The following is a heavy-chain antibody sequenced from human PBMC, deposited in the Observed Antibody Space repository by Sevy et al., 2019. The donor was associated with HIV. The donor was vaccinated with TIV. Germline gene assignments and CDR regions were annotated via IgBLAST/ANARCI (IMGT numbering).Heavy chain of an antibody. CDR1: GGSISSSSYY. V-gene: IGHV4-39*01. CDR3: ARSRVPDRLRITITRPDWFDP. Sequence: SETLSLTCTVSGGSISSSSYYWGWIRQPPGKGLEWIGSIYYSGSTYYNPSLKSRITISVDTSKNQFSLKLSSVTAADTAVYYCARSRVPDRLRITITRPDWFDPWGQGTLVTVS. D-gene: IGHD3-3*01. J-gene: IGHJ5*02. CDR2: IYYSGST.